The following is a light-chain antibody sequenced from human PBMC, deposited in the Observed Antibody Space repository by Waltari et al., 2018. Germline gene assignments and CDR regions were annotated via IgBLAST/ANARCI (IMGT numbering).Light chain of an antibody. Sequence: DIQMTQSQSSLSASVAARVTITCRASQGITNYLAWYQQKPGKVPKLLIYAASTLPSGVPSRFSGSGSGTDFTLTISSLQPEDVGSYYCQKYNSAPRTFGQGTKVEIK. CDR1: QGITNY. J-gene: IGKJ1*01. V-gene: IGKV1-27*01. CDR2: AAS. CDR3: QKYNSAPRT.